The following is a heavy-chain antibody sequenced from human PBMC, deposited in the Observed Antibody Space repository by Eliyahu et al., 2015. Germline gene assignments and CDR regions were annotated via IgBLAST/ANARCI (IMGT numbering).Heavy chain of an antibody. V-gene: IGHV3-9*01. CDR3: AKVHSSSWWDYYYGMDV. Sequence: EVQLVESGGGLVQPGRSLRLSCAASGFTFDVXSMHWVRQAPGKGLEWVSGISWNSGSIGYADSVKGRFTISRDNAKNSLYLQMNSLRAEDTALYYCAKVHSSSWWDYYYGMDVWGQGTTVTVSS. D-gene: IGHD6-13*01. J-gene: IGHJ6*02. CDR2: ISWNSGSI. CDR1: GFTFDVXS.